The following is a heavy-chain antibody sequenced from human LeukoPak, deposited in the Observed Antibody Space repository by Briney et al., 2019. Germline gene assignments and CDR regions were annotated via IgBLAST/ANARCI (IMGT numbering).Heavy chain of an antibody. D-gene: IGHD4-17*01. CDR3: ATDSYGDSAGY. J-gene: IGHJ4*02. Sequence: PSETLSLTCTVSGGSISSSSYYWGWIRQPPGKGLEWIGSIYYSGSTYYNPSLKSRVTISVDTSKNQFSLKLSSVTAADTAVYYCATDSYGDSAGYWGQGTLVTVSS. CDR1: GGSISSSSYY. CDR2: IYYSGST. V-gene: IGHV4-39*07.